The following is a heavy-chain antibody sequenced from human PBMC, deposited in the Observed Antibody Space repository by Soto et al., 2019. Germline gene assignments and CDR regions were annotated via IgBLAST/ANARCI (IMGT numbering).Heavy chain of an antibody. CDR1: GFTFSSYS. D-gene: IGHD3-22*01. Sequence: PGGSLRLSCAASGFTFSSYSMNWVRQAPGKGLEWVSSISSSSSYIYYADSVKGRFTISRDNAKNSLYLQMNSLRAEDTAVYYCARVKNYYDSSGYLRGVWGQGTTVTVSS. CDR2: ISSSSSYI. J-gene: IGHJ6*02. V-gene: IGHV3-21*01. CDR3: ARVKNYYDSSGYLRGV.